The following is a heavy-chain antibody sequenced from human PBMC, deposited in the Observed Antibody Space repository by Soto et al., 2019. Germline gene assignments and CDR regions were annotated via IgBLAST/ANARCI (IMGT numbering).Heavy chain of an antibody. CDR2: ISGRGGNT. D-gene: IGHD2-15*01. J-gene: IGHJ4*02. CDR3: AKAGCSGGTCYLYYFDY. Sequence: PGGSLRLSCGASGFTFSNYAMSWVRQAPGKGLEWVSTISGRGGNTYYADSVKGRFTISRDNSRNTLYLQMDSLRVEDSAVYSCAKAGCSGGTCYLYYFDYWGQGALVTVSS. V-gene: IGHV3-23*01. CDR1: GFTFSNYA.